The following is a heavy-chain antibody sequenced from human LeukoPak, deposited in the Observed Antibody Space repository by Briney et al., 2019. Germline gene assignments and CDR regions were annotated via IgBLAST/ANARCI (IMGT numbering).Heavy chain of an antibody. Sequence: SSETLSLTCAVSGGSISSAGYSWSWLRQPPGKGLEWIGYIYYSGSTNYNPSLKSRVTISVDTSKNQFSLKLSSVTAADTAVYYCAKAELRSHAFDIWGQGTMVTVSS. CDR1: GGSISSAGYS. CDR3: AKAELRSHAFDI. J-gene: IGHJ3*02. V-gene: IGHV4-61*08. D-gene: IGHD1-7*01. CDR2: IYYSGST.